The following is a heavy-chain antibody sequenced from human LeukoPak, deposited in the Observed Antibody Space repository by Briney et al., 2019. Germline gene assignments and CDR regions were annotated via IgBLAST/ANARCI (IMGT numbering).Heavy chain of an antibody. CDR1: GFTFSDYY. V-gene: IGHV3-11*01. D-gene: IGHD5-18*01. CDR2: ISSSGSTI. CDR3: ATSYSYGQPEFDY. Sequence: KPGGSLRLSCAASGFTFSDYYMSWIRQAPGKGLEWVSYISSSGSTIYYADSVKGRFTISRDNAKNSLYLQMSSLRAEDTAVYYCATSYSYGQPEFDYWGQGTLVTVSS. J-gene: IGHJ4*02.